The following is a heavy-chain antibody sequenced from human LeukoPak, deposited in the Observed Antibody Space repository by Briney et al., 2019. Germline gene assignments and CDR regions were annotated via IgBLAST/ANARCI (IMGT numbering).Heavy chain of an antibody. V-gene: IGHV1-24*01. CDR1: GYTLTELS. Sequence: ASVKVSCKVSGYTLTELSMHWVRQAPGKGLEWMGGFDPEDGETIYAQKFQGRVTMTEDTSTDTAYMELSSLRSEDTAVYYCATGSRDGYNFVVQFDYWGQGTLVTVSS. D-gene: IGHD5-24*01. J-gene: IGHJ4*02. CDR3: ATGSRDGYNFVVQFDY. CDR2: FDPEDGET.